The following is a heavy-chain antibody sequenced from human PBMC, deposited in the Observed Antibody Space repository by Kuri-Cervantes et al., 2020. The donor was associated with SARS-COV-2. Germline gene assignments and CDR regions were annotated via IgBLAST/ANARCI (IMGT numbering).Heavy chain of an antibody. CDR2: INPNSGGT. J-gene: IGHJ3*02. CDR1: GYTFTSYG. D-gene: IGHD3-3*01. CDR3: ARDYLGWDDLDAFDI. Sequence: AAVQVSCMHSGYTFTSYGISWVRQAPGQGLEWMGWINPNSGGTNYAQKFQGRVTMTRDTSISTAYMELSRLRSDDTAVYYCARDYLGWDDLDAFDIWGQGTMVT. V-gene: IGHV1-2*02.